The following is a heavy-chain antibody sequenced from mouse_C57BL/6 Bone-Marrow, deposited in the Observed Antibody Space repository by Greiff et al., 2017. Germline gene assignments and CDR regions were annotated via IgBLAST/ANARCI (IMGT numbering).Heavy chain of an antibody. CDR3: ARTESRQSYAKGY. CDR2: INPSSGYT. J-gene: IGHJ4*01. D-gene: IGHD2-12*01. Sequence: VQLQQSGAELARPGASVKMSCKASGYTFTSYSMHWVKQRPGQGLEWIGYINPSSGYTKYNQKFKDKATLTAEKSSSTAYMQLSILTSEDSSVYNYARTESRQSYAKGYWDRGPAVTV. CDR1: GYTFTSYS. V-gene: IGHV1-4*01.